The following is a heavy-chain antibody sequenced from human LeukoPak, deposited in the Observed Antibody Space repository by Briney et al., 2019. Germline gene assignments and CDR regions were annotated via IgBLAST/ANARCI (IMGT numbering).Heavy chain of an antibody. CDR1: RYTFTGYY. J-gene: IGHJ6*02. Sequence: ASVKVSCKASRYTFTGYYMHWVRQAPGQGLEWMGWINPNSGGTNYAQKFQGRVTMTRDTSISTAYMELSRLRSDDTAVYYCARVDRGYYGMDVWGQGTTVTVSS. V-gene: IGHV1-2*02. CDR3: ARVDRGYYGMDV. CDR2: INPNSGGT. D-gene: IGHD3-22*01.